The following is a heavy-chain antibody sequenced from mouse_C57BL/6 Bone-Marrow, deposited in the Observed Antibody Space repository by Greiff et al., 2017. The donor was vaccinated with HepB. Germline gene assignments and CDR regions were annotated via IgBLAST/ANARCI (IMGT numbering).Heavy chain of an antibody. Sequence: VQLQQSDAELVKPGASVKISCKASGYTFTDHTIHWMKQRPEQGLEWIGYIYPRDGSTKYNEKFKGKATLTADKSSSTAYMQLNSLTSEDSAVYFCARGLYAVYYAMDYWGQGTSVTVSS. CDR3: ARGLYAVYYAMDY. CDR2: IYPRDGST. V-gene: IGHV1-78*01. D-gene: IGHD3-1*01. CDR1: GYTFTDHT. J-gene: IGHJ4*01.